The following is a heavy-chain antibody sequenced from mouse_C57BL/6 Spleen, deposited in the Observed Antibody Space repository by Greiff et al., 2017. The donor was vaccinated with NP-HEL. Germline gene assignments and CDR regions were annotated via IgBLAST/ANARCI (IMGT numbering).Heavy chain of an antibody. CDR3: ARPGDYWYFDV. CDR1: GFTFSDYG. CDR2: ISNLAYSI. J-gene: IGHJ1*03. Sequence: EVKVEESGGGLVQPGGSLKLSCAASGFTFSDYGMAWVRQAPRKGPEWVAFISNLAYSIYYADTVTGRFTISRENAKNTLYLEMSSLRSEDTAMYYCARPGDYWYFDVWGTGTTVTVSS. V-gene: IGHV5-15*04.